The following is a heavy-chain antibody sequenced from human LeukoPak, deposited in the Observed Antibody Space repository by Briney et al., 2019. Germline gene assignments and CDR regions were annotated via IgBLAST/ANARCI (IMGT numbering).Heavy chain of an antibody. D-gene: IGHD3-22*01. Sequence: GGSLRLSCAASGFTFSSYSMNWIRQAPGKGLGWVSYISGSSIYTRYADSVKGRFTISRDNAKNSLYLQMNSLRAEDTALYYCVRDISGYYFDYWGQGTLVTVSS. J-gene: IGHJ4*02. CDR3: VRDISGYYFDY. CDR1: GFTFSSYS. V-gene: IGHV3-21*05. CDR2: ISGSSIYT.